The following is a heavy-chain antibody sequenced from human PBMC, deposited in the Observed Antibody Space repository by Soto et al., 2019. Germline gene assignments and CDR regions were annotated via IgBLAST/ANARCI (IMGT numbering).Heavy chain of an antibody. J-gene: IGHJ6*02. Sequence: PSETLSLTCAVSGGSISSGGYSWSWIRQPPGKGLEWIGYIYQSGSTYYNPSLKSRVTISVDRSRNQFSLKLSSVAAADTAVYFCATQSYSNSGAYYYYAMDVWGQGTTVTVSS. CDR2: IYQSGST. CDR1: GGSISSGGYS. D-gene: IGHD4-4*01. V-gene: IGHV4-30-2*01. CDR3: ATQSYSNSGAYYYYAMDV.